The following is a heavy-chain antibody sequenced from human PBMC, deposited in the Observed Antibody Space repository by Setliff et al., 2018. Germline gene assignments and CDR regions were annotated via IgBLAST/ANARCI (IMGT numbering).Heavy chain of an antibody. CDR2: VYPGDSDT. CDR3: ARQIGSSLSHFYYYMDV. Sequence: PGESLKISCQGFGYSFSRSWIVWVRQMPGRGLEWLGIVYPGDSDTRYSPSFQGQVTISADKSISTAYLQWSSLKASDTAMYYCARQIGSSLSHFYYYMDVWGKGTTVTVSS. D-gene: IGHD6-19*01. V-gene: IGHV5-51*01. CDR1: GYSFSRSW. J-gene: IGHJ6*03.